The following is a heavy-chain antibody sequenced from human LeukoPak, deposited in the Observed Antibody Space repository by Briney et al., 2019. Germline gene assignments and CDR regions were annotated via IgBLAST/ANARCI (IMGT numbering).Heavy chain of an antibody. D-gene: IGHD6-19*01. CDR1: GGSFSGYY. CDR3: ARQSSGPTDAFYI. V-gene: IGHV4-34*01. J-gene: IGHJ3*02. CDR2: INHSGSP. Sequence: PSETLSLTCAVYGGSFSGYYWSWIRKPPGKGLDWMGEINHSGSPNYIPSLKSRVTISVDTSKHQFSLKLSSGTAADTAVYYCARQSSGPTDAFYIWGQGTMVTVS.